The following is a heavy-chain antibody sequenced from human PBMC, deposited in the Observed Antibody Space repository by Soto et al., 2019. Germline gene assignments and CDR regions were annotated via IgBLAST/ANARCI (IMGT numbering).Heavy chain of an antibody. J-gene: IGHJ5*02. CDR2: ISAYNGNT. V-gene: IGHV1-18*01. CDR1: GYTFTSYG. Sequence: ASVKVSCKASGYTFTSYGISWVRQAPGQGPEWMGWISAYNGNTNYAQKLQGRVTMTTDTSTSTAYMELRSLRSDDTAVYYCARNVAGWFWFDPWGQGTLVTVSS. D-gene: IGHD6-19*01. CDR3: ARNVAGWFWFDP.